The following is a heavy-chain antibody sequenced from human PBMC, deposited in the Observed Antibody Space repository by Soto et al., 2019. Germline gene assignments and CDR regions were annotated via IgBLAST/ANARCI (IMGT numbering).Heavy chain of an antibody. J-gene: IGHJ6*02. D-gene: IGHD2-2*01. Sequence: WASVKVSCKASGYTFTSYAMHWVRQAPGQKLEWMGWINAGNGNTKYSQKFQGRVTITRDTSASTAYMELSSLRSEDTAVYYCARDGDIVLVPAAMGFYYYGMDVWGQGTTVTVSS. V-gene: IGHV1-3*01. CDR3: ARDGDIVLVPAAMGFYYYGMDV. CDR2: INAGNGNT. CDR1: GYTFTSYA.